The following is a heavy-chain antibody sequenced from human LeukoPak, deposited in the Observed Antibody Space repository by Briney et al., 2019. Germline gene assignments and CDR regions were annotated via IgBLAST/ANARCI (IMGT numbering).Heavy chain of an antibody. CDR2: INPNSGGT. V-gene: IGHV1-2*02. D-gene: IGHD3-3*02. CDR1: GYTFTGYY. J-gene: IGHJ4*02. CDR3: ARDISGPKGTPIYYFDY. Sequence: ASVKVSCKASGYTFTGYYMHWVRQAPGQGLEWMGWINPNSGGTNYAQKFQGRVTMTRDTSISIAYMELSRLRSDDTAVYYCARDISGPKGTPIYYFDYWGQGTLVTVSS.